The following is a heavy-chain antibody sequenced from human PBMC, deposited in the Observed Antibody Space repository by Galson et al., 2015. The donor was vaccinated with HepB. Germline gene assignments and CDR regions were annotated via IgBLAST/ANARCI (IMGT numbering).Heavy chain of an antibody. V-gene: IGHV3-30*03. Sequence: SLRLSCAASGVAFRNFGMHWVRQAPGKGLEWVAVISFDGTNIFYSDSVKGRFTLSRDNSRNTLFLQMNSLTTEDTAVYYCARSNLRGFSFGYMDYWGQGSLVTVSS. CDR1: GVAFRNFG. CDR3: ARSNLRGFSFGYMDY. J-gene: IGHJ4*02. CDR2: ISFDGTNI. D-gene: IGHD5-18*01.